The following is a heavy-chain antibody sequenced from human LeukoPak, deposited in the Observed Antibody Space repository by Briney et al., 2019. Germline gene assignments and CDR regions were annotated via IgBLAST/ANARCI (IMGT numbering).Heavy chain of an antibody. V-gene: IGHV4-59*01. CDR3: ARGIYCGGDCYSPMYYFDY. Sequence: PSETLSLNCTVSGGSISSYYWSWIRQPPGKGLEWIGYIYYSGSTNYNPSLKSRVTISVDTSKNQFSLKLSSVTAADTAVYYCARGIYCGGDCYSPMYYFDYWGQGTLVTVSS. CDR1: GGSISSYY. CDR2: IYYSGST. D-gene: IGHD2-21*02. J-gene: IGHJ4*02.